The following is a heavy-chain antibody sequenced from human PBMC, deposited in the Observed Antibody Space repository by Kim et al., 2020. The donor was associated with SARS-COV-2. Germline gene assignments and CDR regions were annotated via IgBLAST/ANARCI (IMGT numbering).Heavy chain of an antibody. D-gene: IGHD3-22*01. V-gene: IGHV3-7*01. J-gene: IGHJ4*02. CDR2: IKQDGTES. CDR3: ARDPPSDRGGCVDY. Sequence: GGSLRLSCTGSGFTFSTYWMTWFRQAPGKGLEWVANIKQDGTESHHVDSVKGRFTISRDNARNSVYLQMSSLRDEDTAVYYCARDPPSDRGGCVDYWGQG. CDR1: GFTFSTYW.